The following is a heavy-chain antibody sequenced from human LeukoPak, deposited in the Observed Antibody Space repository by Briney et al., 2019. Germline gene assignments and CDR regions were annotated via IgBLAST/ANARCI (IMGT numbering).Heavy chain of an antibody. D-gene: IGHD2-2*01. CDR2: ISYDGSNK. J-gene: IGHJ4*02. Sequence: GRSLRLSCAASGFTFSSYAMHWVRQAPGKGLEWVAVISYDGSNKYYADFVKGRFTISRDNSKNTLYLQMNSLRAEDTAVYYCARGAARGVPAAFYWGQGTLVTVSS. V-gene: IGHV3-30*04. CDR3: ARGAARGVPAAFY. CDR1: GFTFSSYA.